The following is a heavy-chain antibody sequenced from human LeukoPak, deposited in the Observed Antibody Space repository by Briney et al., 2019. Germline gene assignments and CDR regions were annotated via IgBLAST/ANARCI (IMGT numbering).Heavy chain of an antibody. CDR2: ISGSGGST. D-gene: IGHD2-2*01. CDR1: GFIFSNYV. CDR3: AKTRSTYYYYYGMDV. Sequence: GGSLRLSCAASGFIFSNYVMSWVRQAPGKGLEWVSAISGSGGSTYYADSVKGRFTISRDNSKNTLYLQLNSLRAEDTAVYYCAKTRSTYYYYYGMDVWGQGTTVTVSS. V-gene: IGHV3-23*01. J-gene: IGHJ6*02.